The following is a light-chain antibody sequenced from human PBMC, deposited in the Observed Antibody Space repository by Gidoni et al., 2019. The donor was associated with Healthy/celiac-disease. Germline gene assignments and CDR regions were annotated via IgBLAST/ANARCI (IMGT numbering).Light chain of an antibody. CDR1: QSISSY. J-gene: IGKJ3*01. V-gene: IGKV1-39*01. CDR3: QQSYSAHQGFT. Sequence: DIQMTQSPSSLSASVGDRVTITCRASQSISSYLNWYQQKPGKAPKLLIYAASSLQSGVPSRFSGSGSGTDFNLTISSLQPEDFATYYCQQSYSAHQGFTFGPGTKVDIQ. CDR2: AAS.